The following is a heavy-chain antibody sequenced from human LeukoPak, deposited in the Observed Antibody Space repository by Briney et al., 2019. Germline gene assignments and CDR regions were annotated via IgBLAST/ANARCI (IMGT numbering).Heavy chain of an antibody. CDR1: GFTFDDYA. D-gene: IGHD1-1*01. J-gene: IGHJ4*02. CDR2: ISGVSGNT. V-gene: IGHV3-43*02. Sequence: GGSLRLSCAASGFTFDDYAMHWVRRAPGKGLEWVSLISGVSGNTYYADSVKGRFTIPKDNSKNSLYLQMNSVRAEDTAFYYFPRNKSRNVVTSDGYFDNWGQETPVTVFS. CDR3: PRNKSRNVVTSDGYFDN.